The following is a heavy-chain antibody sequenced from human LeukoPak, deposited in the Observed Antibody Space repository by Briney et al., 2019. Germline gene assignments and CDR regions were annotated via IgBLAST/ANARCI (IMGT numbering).Heavy chain of an antibody. J-gene: IGHJ4*02. CDR3: ARDYRGYDIPEGPVVPGY. CDR2: ISYDGSNK. V-gene: IGHV3-30-3*01. Sequence: QAGGSLRLSCAASGFTFSSYAMHWVRQAPGKGLEWVAVISYDGSNKYYADSVKDRFTISRDNANNSLYLQMNSLRAEDTAVYYCARDYRGYDIPEGPVVPGYWGQGTLVTVSS. CDR1: GFTFSSYA. D-gene: IGHD3-9*01.